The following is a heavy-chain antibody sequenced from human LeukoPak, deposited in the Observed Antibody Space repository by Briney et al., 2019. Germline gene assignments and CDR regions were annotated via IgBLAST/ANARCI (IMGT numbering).Heavy chain of an antibody. J-gene: IGHJ4*02. D-gene: IGHD4-23*01. CDR2: IYHTGNT. V-gene: IGHV4-30-2*01. Sequence: SETLSLTCTVSGASISSGGYFWSWIRQPPGKGLEWIGYIYHTGNTYYNPSLESRVTMSVDKSKNQFSLSLASVTVADTAVYYCARERPLDTVVSQDFWGQGTLVIVSS. CDR1: GASISSGGYF. CDR3: ARERPLDTVVSQDF.